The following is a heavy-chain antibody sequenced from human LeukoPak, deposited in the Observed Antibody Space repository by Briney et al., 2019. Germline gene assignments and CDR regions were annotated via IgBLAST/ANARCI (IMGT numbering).Heavy chain of an antibody. CDR2: ISNNGGYT. V-gene: IGHV3-23*01. CDR3: AKDYYDSSGYWINWFDP. D-gene: IGHD3-22*01. CDR1: GFTFSSSA. J-gene: IGHJ5*02. Sequence: GGSLRLSCAASGFTFSSSAMSWVRQAPGKGLEWVSAISNNGGYTYYADSVQGRFTISRDNSKSTLCLQMNSLRAEDTAVYYCAKDYYDSSGYWINWFDPWGQGTLVTVSS.